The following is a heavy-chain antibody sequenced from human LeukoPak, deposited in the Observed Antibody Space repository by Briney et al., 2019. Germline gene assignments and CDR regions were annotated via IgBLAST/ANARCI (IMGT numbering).Heavy chain of an antibody. V-gene: IGHV4-59*12. CDR2: IYDSGTT. CDR3: ARDLSGSGWYKD. J-gene: IGHJ4*02. Sequence: SETLSLTCTVSGGSISSYYWSWIRQPPGKGLEWFGYIYDSGTTNYNPSLKSRVTISVDTSKNQFSLKLSSVTAADTAVYYCARDLSGSGWYKDWGQGTLVTVSS. D-gene: IGHD6-19*01. CDR1: GGSISSYY.